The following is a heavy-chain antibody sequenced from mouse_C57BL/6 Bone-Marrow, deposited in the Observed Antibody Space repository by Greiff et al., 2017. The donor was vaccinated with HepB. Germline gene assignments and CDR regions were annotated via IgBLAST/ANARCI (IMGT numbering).Heavy chain of an antibody. Sequence: EVNLVESGGGLVQSGRSLRLSCATSGFTFSDFYMEWVRQAPGKGLEWIAASRNKANDYTTEYSASVKGRFIVSRDTSQSILYLQMNALRAEDTAIYYCARDAGGNLFAYWGQGTLVTVSA. CDR2: SRNKANDYTT. J-gene: IGHJ3*01. CDR3: ARDAGGNLFAY. D-gene: IGHD2-1*01. V-gene: IGHV7-1*01. CDR1: GFTFSDFY.